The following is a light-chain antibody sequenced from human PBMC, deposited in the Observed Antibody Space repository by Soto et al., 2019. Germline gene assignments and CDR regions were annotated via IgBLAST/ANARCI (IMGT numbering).Light chain of an antibody. V-gene: IGKV3-15*01. Sequence: EIVMTQSPATLSVSPGERATLSCRASQTVLTNLAWYQQKPGQAPRLLIVGAFARATGIPARFSGSGSGSEFTLTISGLQSEDFAVYYCQQYNDRTPITFGQGTRLEI. CDR2: GAF. J-gene: IGKJ5*01. CDR1: QTVLTN. CDR3: QQYNDRTPIT.